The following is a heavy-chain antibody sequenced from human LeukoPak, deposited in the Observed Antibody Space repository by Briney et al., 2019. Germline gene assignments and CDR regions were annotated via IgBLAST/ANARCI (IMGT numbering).Heavy chain of an antibody. CDR2: IYYSGST. V-gene: IGHV4-59*01. J-gene: IGHJ5*02. CDR1: GGSISSYY. Sequence: SETLSLTCTVSGGSISSYYWSWIGQPPGKAGVWIGYIYYSGSTNYNPSLRSRVTISVDTSKNQYSLKLSSVTAADTAVSYCARGASGSYTDNWFDPWGQGTLVTVSS. D-gene: IGHD3-10*01. CDR3: ARGASGSYTDNWFDP.